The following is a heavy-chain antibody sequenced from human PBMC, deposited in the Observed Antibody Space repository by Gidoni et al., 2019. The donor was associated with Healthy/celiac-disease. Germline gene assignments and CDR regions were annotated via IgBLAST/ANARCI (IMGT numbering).Heavy chain of an antibody. V-gene: IGHV4-59*01. CDR2: IYYSGST. CDR3: ARERKTQGVDY. CDR1: GGSISSYY. Sequence: QVQLQESGPGLVQPSETLSLTCTVSGGSISSYYWSWIRQPPGKGLEWIGYIYYSGSTNYNPSLKSRVTISVDTSKNQFSLKLSSVTAADTAVYYCARERKTQGVDYWGQGTLVTVSS. D-gene: IGHD3-16*01. J-gene: IGHJ4*02.